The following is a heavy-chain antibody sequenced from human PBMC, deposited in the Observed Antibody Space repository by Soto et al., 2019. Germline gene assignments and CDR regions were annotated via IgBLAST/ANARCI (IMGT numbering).Heavy chain of an antibody. CDR2: VYNTGGT. V-gene: IGHV4-59*08. J-gene: IGHJ6*02. Sequence: QEQLQQSGPGLVKPSETLSLTGTVSSGPTSSHNWGWIRQPPGRGLEWIGYVYNTGGTSYNPTLRSRVTISADTSTKNISLTLSSVTAADTAVYYCVRQGIGPLHGLVDVWGQGTTVSVSS. CDR1: SGPTSSHN. D-gene: IGHD3-10*01. CDR3: VRQGIGPLHGLVDV.